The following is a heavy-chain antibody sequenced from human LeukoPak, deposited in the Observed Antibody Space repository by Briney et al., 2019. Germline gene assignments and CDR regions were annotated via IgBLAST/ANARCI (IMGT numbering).Heavy chain of an antibody. V-gene: IGHV4-39*02. CDR1: GGSISSRNYY. J-gene: IGHJ4*02. Sequence: SETLSLTCTVSGGSISSRNYYWGWIRQPPGKGLEWIGGVYYTGTTYSNPSLKSRVTISVDTSKNQFSLSLSSVTAADTAVYYCARDYNDYGDYPYFDYWGQGTLVTVSS. CDR2: VYYTGTT. CDR3: ARDYNDYGDYPYFDY. D-gene: IGHD4-17*01.